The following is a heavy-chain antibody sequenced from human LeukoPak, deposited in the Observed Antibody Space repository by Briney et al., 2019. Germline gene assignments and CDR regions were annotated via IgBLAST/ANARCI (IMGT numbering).Heavy chain of an antibody. Sequence: GGSLRLSCAASGLHFSGTAMSWVRQAPGKGLEWVSAISHDGMNAYYADSVEGRFTISRDNSKKTVSLEMSSLTAADTGVYYCAKDGAQYSSGPECDPRGQGALVTVSS. J-gene: IGHJ5*02. V-gene: IGHV3-23*01. D-gene: IGHD6-19*01. CDR3: AKDGAQYSSGPECDP. CDR1: GLHFSGTA. CDR2: ISHDGMNA.